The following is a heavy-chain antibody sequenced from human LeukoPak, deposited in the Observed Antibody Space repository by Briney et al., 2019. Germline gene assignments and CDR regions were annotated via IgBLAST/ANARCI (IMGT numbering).Heavy chain of an antibody. CDR2: ISNNGGYT. CDR3: AKQLGYCSDGSCYFPY. J-gene: IGHJ4*02. Sequence: GGSLRLSCAASGFTFSSSAMSWVRQAPGKGLEWVSAISNNGGYTYYADSVQGRFTNSRDNSKSTLCLQMNGLRAEDTAVYYCAKQLGYCSDGSCYFPYWGQGTLVTVSS. V-gene: IGHV3-23*01. CDR1: GFTFSSSA. D-gene: IGHD2-15*01.